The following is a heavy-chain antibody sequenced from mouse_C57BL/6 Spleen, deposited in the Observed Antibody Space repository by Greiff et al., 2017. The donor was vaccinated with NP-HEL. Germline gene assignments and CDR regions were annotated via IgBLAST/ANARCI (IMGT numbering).Heavy chain of an antibody. D-gene: IGHD2-5*01. CDR2: IDPSDSYT. Sequence: VQLQQPGAELVRPGTSVKLSCKASGYTFTSYWMHWVKQRPGQGLEWIGVIDPSDSYTNYNQKFKGKATLTVDTSSSTAYMQLSSLTSEDSAVYYCARSGYYSNSYAMDYWGQGTSVTVSS. J-gene: IGHJ4*01. CDR1: GYTFTSYW. V-gene: IGHV1-59*01. CDR3: ARSGYYSNSYAMDY.